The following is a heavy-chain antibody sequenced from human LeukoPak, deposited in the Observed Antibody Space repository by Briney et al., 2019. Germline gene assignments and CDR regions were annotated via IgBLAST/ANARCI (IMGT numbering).Heavy chain of an antibody. J-gene: IGHJ3*02. CDR3: ARERNRDIVVVVAATPDDAFDI. Sequence: SETLSLTCAVSGGSISSSNWWSWVRQPPGKGPEWIGEIYHSGSTNYNPSLKSRVTISVDKSKNQFSLKLSSVTAADTAVYYCARERNRDIVVVVAATPDDAFDIWGQGTMVTVSS. D-gene: IGHD2-15*01. V-gene: IGHV4-4*02. CDR2: IYHSGST. CDR1: GGSISSSNW.